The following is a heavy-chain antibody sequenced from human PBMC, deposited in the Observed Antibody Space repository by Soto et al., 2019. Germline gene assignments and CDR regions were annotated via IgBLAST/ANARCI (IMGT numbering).Heavy chain of an antibody. CDR1: GYTFSAYS. CDR3: AREGLVLVPTTVNSDYYYYAMDV. D-gene: IGHD2-2*01. V-gene: IGHV1-69*13. Sequence: SVKVCSKDSGYTFSAYSITWMRHAPRQGLEWMGGIIPRSATSNYAQKFQGRVTITADESTSTAYMELSSLRSEDTAVYYCAREGLVLVPTTVNSDYYYYAMDVWGQGTTVTVSS. CDR2: IIPRSATS. J-gene: IGHJ6*02.